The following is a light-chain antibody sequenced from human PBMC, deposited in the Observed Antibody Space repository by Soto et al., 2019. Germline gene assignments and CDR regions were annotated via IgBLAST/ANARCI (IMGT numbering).Light chain of an antibody. V-gene: IGKV1-39*01. CDR2: AAS. J-gene: IGKJ4*01. CDR3: QQSYSTHP. Sequence: DIQMTQSPSSLSASVGDRVTITCRASQSISSYLNWYQQKPGKAPKLLIYAASSLQSGVPSRFSGSGSATDFPIIISSLQPEDFATYYCQQSYSTHPFGGGTKVEIK. CDR1: QSISSY.